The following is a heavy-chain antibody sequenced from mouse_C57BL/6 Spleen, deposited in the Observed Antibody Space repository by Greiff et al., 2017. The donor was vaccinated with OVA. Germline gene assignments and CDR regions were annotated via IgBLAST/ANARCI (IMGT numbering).Heavy chain of an antibody. CDR2: ISGGGGNT. CDR1: GFTFSSYT. CDR3: ARDDGYWYFDV. J-gene: IGHJ1*03. D-gene: IGHD2-3*01. Sequence: EVQLVESGGGLVKPGGSLKLSCAASGFTFSSYTMSWVRQTPEKRLEWVATISGGGGNTYYPDSVKGRFTISRDNAKNTLYLQMSSLRSEDTALYYCARDDGYWYFDVWGTGTTVTVSS. V-gene: IGHV5-9*01.